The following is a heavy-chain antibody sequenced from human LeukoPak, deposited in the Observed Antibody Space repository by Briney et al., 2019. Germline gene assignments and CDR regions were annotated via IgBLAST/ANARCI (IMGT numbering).Heavy chain of an antibody. D-gene: IGHD2-15*01. V-gene: IGHV3-66*01. J-gene: IGHJ1*01. CDR2: IYSGGST. CDR3: ASDSYSPEYFQH. Sequence: GGSLRLSCAASGFSVSSNYMSWVRQAPGKGLEWVSVIYSGGSTFYADSVKGRFTISRDNSKNTLYLQMNSLRAEDTAVYYCASDSYSPEYFQHWGQGTLVTVSS. CDR1: GFSVSSNY.